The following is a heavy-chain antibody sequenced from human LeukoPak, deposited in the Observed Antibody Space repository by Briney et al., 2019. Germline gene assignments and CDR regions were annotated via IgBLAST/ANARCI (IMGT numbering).Heavy chain of an antibody. D-gene: IGHD3-22*01. V-gene: IGHV5-51*01. CDR1: GYSITSNW. Sequence: GALLKISAKGSGYSITSNWIGCVRQMPREGLGWMAIINPGDSDTSYSPSIQGQVTISADKTICPSYLQRSRLHASHTATYHCVRPNLFDYYDSSGIFDYWGQGTLVTVSS. CDR3: VRPNLFDYYDSSGIFDY. CDR2: INPGDSDT. J-gene: IGHJ4*02.